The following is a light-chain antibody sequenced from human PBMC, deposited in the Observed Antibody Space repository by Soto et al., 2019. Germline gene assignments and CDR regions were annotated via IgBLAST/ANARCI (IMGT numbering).Light chain of an antibody. J-gene: IGLJ3*02. CDR1: SSNIGNNY. CDR2: RDN. V-gene: IGLV1-47*02. Sequence: QSVLTQPPSASGSPGQRVTISCSGSSSNIGNNYVYWYQQFPGTAPKLLIHRDNQRPSGVPDRFSGSKSGTSASLASSGLRSEDEAHYYCAAWDDSLSGLFGGGTQLTVL. CDR3: AAWDDSLSGL.